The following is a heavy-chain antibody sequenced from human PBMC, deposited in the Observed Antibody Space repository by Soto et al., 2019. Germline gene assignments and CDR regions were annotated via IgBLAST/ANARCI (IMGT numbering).Heavy chain of an antibody. V-gene: IGHV3-33*01. J-gene: IGHJ6*02. CDR2: TWSNGKNE. D-gene: IGHD2-21*01. CDR3: AGQLGVPYSGSAMAV. Sequence: QVHLVESGGGVVQPGRSLRLSCEASGFTFSTYGMLWVRQAPGKGLEWVALTWSNGKNEYYGESVKGRFTIPRGTSTITVYREMNSLRAAAPGVYYCAGQLGVPYSGSAMAVWGQGPTVPVSS. CDR1: GFTFSTYG.